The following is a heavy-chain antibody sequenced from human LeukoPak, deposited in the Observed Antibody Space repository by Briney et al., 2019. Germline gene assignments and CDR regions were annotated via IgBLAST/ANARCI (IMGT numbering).Heavy chain of an antibody. D-gene: IGHD1-26*01. V-gene: IGHV1-2*06. CDR2: INPNTGGT. Sequence: ASVKVSSKASGYTFTGYYMHWVRQAPGQGLEWMGRINPNTGGTNYAQKFQGRVTMTRDTSISTAYMELSRLTSDDTAMYYCARGGARPNDAFDIWGLGTMVTVSS. J-gene: IGHJ3*02. CDR1: GYTFTGYY. CDR3: ARGGARPNDAFDI.